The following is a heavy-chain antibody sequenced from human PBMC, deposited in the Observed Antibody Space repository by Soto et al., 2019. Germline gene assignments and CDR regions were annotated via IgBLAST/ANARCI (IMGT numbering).Heavy chain of an antibody. D-gene: IGHD6-19*01. CDR1: GGTLSSYA. Sequence: SLKVSCKASGGTLSSYAISWVRQAPGQGLEWMGGIIPIFGTANYAQKFQGRVTITADESTSTAYMELSSLRSEDTAVYYCARVRGWYDEYYFDYWGQGTLVTVSS. CDR3: ARVRGWYDEYYFDY. CDR2: IIPIFGTA. J-gene: IGHJ4*02. V-gene: IGHV1-69*13.